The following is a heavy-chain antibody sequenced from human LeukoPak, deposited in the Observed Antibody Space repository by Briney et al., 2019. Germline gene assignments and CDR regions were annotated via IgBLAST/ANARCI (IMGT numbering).Heavy chain of an antibody. Sequence: ASVKVSCKASGYTFSSYGVNWLRQAPGQGLEWMGWISAYNGNTNYAQKLQGRVTMTTDTSTSTAYMELRSLRSDDTAVYYCARDYTAVAGRDFDYWGQGTLVTVSS. CDR1: GYTFSSYG. CDR2: ISAYNGNT. D-gene: IGHD6-19*01. J-gene: IGHJ4*02. V-gene: IGHV1-18*01. CDR3: ARDYTAVAGRDFDY.